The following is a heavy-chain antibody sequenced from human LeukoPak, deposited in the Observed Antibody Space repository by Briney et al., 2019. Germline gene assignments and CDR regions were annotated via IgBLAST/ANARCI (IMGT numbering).Heavy chain of an antibody. D-gene: IGHD1-1*01. J-gene: IGHJ3*02. V-gene: IGHV3-23*01. CDR3: AKDQLTRYNWKPGAFDI. CDR2: ISGSGGST. Sequence: GGSLRLSCAASGFTFSSYAMSWVRQAPGKGLEWVSAISGSGGSTYYADSVKGRFTISRDNSKNTLYLQMNSLRAEDTAVYYCAKDQLTRYNWKPGAFDIWGQGTMVTVSS. CDR1: GFTFSSYA.